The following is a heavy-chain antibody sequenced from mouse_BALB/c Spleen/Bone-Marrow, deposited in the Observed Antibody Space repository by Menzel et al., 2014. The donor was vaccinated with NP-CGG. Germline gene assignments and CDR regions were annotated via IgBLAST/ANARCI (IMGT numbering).Heavy chain of an antibody. Sequence: VQLVESGAELVRPGTSVKASCKASGYAFTNYSIEWVKQRPGQGLEWIGVINPGSGGTNYNEKFKGKATLTADKSSSTAYMQLSSLTSDDSAVYFCARREDYDLDYWGQGTTLTVSS. V-gene: IGHV1-54*01. CDR1: GYAFTNYS. J-gene: IGHJ2*01. CDR3: ARREDYDLDY. CDR2: INPGSGGT. D-gene: IGHD2-4*01.